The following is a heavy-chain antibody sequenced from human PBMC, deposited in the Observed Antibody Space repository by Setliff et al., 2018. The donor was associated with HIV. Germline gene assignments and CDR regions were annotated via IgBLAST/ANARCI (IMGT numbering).Heavy chain of an antibody. CDR1: TESLTRYD. V-gene: IGHV3-74*01. Sequence: ETLSLTCAVYTESLTRYDWAWIRQAPGEGLVWVSRIRGDGTHTDYADSVRGRFTMSRDNAKNTVYLQMNSLRAEDTGVYYCVRVVTFFSTGPHFDPWGQGTLVTVSS. CDR3: VRVVTFFSTGPHFDP. J-gene: IGHJ5*02. CDR2: IRGDGTHT. D-gene: IGHD2-21*02.